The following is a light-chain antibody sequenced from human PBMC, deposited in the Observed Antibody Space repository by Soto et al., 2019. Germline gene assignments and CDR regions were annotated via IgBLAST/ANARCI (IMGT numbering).Light chain of an antibody. J-gene: IGLJ2*01. Sequence: QSALTQPPXASGSPGXXVTISCTGTSSDVGAYNYVCWYQQHPGKAPKLIIYDVIKRPSGVPDRFSGSKSGSTASLTVSGLQAEDEADYYCTSYAGSDNLVFGGGTKLTVL. CDR1: SSDVGAYNY. CDR3: TSYAGSDNLV. V-gene: IGLV2-8*01. CDR2: DVI.